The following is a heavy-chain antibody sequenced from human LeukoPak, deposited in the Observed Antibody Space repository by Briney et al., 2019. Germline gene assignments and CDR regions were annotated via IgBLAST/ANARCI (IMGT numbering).Heavy chain of an antibody. Sequence: GGSLRLSCAASGFTFSSYSMNWVRQAPGKGLEWVSSISSSSSYIYYADSVKGRFTISRDNAKNSLYLQMNSLRAEDTAFYYCARGLRYYYDASDHLPFDYWGQGTLVTVSS. CDR3: ARGLRYYYDASDHLPFDY. D-gene: IGHD3-22*01. CDR2: ISSSSSYI. V-gene: IGHV3-21*04. J-gene: IGHJ4*02. CDR1: GFTFSSYS.